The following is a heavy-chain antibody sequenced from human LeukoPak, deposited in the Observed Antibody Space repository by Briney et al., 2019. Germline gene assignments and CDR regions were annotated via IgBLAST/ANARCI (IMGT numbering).Heavy chain of an antibody. V-gene: IGHV4-39*01. D-gene: IGHD2-2*01. CDR1: GGSISSSSYY. J-gene: IGHJ5*02. CDR3: AGGYCSSTSCYLFDP. CDR2: IYYSGST. Sequence: SETLSLTCTVSGGSISSSSYYWGWIRQPPGKGLEWIGSIYYSGSTYYNPSLKSRVTISVDTSKNQFSLKLSSVTAADTAVYYCAGGYCSSTSCYLFDPWGQGTLVTVSS.